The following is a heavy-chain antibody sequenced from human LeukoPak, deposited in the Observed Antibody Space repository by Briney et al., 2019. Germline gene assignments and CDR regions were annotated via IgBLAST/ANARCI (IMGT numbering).Heavy chain of an antibody. D-gene: IGHD3-10*01. J-gene: IGHJ3*02. CDR2: ISNDGSNK. CDR1: GFTFRNFG. V-gene: IGHV3-30*03. Sequence: GGSLRLSCAASGFTFRNFGIHWVRQAPGKGPEWVAVISNDGSNKYYADSVRGRFTISRDNSKNTLYLQMNSLRAEDTAVYYCARDQWVSLWFGESADAFDIWGQGTKVTVSS. CDR3: ARDQWVSLWFGESADAFDI.